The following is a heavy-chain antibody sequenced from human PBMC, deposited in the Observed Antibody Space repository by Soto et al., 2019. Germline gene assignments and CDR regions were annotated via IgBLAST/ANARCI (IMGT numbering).Heavy chain of an antibody. CDR1: GFTFSSYG. D-gene: IGHD3-22*01. J-gene: IGHJ4*02. V-gene: IGHV3-23*01. CDR2: ISGSGGST. Sequence: GSLRLSCAASGFTFSSYGMHWVRQAPGKGLEWVSAISGSGGSTYYADSVKGRFTISRDNSKNTLYLQMNSLRAEDTAVYYCAKAFFNYYDSSGFSGYFDYWGQGTLVTVSS. CDR3: AKAFFNYYDSSGFSGYFDY.